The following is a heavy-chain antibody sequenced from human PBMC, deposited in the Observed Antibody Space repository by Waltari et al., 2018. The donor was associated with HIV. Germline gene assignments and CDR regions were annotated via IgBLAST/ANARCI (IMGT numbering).Heavy chain of an antibody. CDR3: TRSLALRIAAPGADV. J-gene: IGHJ6*02. CDR2: INPKTGDT. CDR1: GYTFNNYD. V-gene: IGHV1-8*01. Sequence: QVQLVQSGAELKRPGASVRISCATSGYTFNNYDIPWVRQAPGQGLEWMGWINPKTGDTGFLDGFQGRLTMTRNISSGTAYMDLTRLTKEDTATYYCTRSLALRIAAPGADVWGQGTSLIVSS. D-gene: IGHD6-13*01.